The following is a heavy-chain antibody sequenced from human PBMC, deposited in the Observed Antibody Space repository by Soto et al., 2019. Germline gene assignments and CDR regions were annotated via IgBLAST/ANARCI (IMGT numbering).Heavy chain of an antibody. CDR3: ARGIAAAGKTNYYYYYYMDV. D-gene: IGHD6-13*01. V-gene: IGHV1-3*01. CDR2: ISAGNGNT. CDR1: GYTFTSYA. J-gene: IGHJ6*03. Sequence: ASVKVSCKASGYTFTSYAMHWVRQAPGQRLEWMGWISAGNGNTKYSQKFQGRVTITRDTSTSTAYMELRSLRSDDTAVYYCARGIAAAGKTNYYYYYYMDVWGKGTTVTVSS.